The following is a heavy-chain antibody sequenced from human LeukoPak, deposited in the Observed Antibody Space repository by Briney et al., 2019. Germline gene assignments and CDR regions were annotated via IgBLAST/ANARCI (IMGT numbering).Heavy chain of an antibody. V-gene: IGHV1-8*01. Sequence: GASVKVSCKASGHTFTSYDINWVRQATGQGLEWMGWMNPNSGNTGYAQKFQGRVTMTRNTSINTAYMELSSLTSEDTAVYYCARRMNYDSRVFQHWGQGTLVTVSS. CDR3: ARRMNYDSRVFQH. D-gene: IGHD3-22*01. CDR2: MNPNSGNT. CDR1: GHTFTSYD. J-gene: IGHJ1*01.